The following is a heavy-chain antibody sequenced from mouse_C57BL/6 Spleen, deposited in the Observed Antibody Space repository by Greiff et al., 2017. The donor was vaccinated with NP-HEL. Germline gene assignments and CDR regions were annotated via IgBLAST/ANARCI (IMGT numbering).Heavy chain of an antibody. CDR2: ISTYYGDA. CDR1: GYTFTDYA. Sequence: QVQLQQSGPELVRPGVSVKISCKGSGYTFTDYAMHWVKQSHAKSLEWIGVISTYYGDASYNQKFKGKATLTVDTSSSTAYMQLSSLTSEDSAVYYCARGGNLLWNYWGQGTTLTVSS. J-gene: IGHJ2*01. D-gene: IGHD2-1*01. V-gene: IGHV1-67*01. CDR3: ARGGNLLWNY.